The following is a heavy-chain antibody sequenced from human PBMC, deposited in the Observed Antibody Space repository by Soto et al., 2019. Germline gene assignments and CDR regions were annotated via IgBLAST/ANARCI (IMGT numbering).Heavy chain of an antibody. Sequence: SETLSLTCTVSGGSISSYYWSWIRQPPGKGLEWIGYIYYSGSTNYNPSLKSRVTISVDTSKNQFSLKLSSVTAADTAVYYCARASALLWFGELFPPSWFDPWGQGTLVTVSS. D-gene: IGHD3-10*01. CDR2: IYYSGST. CDR1: GGSISSYY. CDR3: ARASALLWFGELFPPSWFDP. V-gene: IGHV4-59*01. J-gene: IGHJ5*02.